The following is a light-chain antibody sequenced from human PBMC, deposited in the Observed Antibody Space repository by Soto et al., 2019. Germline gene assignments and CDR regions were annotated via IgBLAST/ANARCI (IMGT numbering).Light chain of an antibody. CDR3: MQGTHWPYT. V-gene: IGKV2-30*01. CDR1: LSLLYSDGETY. CDR2: KVS. J-gene: IGKJ2*01. Sequence: LVLTQSPLSQPVALVKPASLSGVSSLSLLYSDGETYLSWFQQRPGQSPRRLLYKVSNRDSWVPDRFSGRGSGTDFTLTISRVEAEDVGIYSCMQGTHWPYTFGQGTKVDIK.